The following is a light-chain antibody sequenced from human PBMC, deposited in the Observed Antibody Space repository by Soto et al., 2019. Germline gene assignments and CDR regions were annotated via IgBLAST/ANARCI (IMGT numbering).Light chain of an antibody. Sequence: QSALTQPASVSGSPGQSITISCTGTSSGVGGYNYVSWYQQHPGKAPKLMIYDVSNRPSGVSNRFSGSKSGNTASLTISGLQAEDEADYYCSSYTSSSTWVFGTGTKLTVL. V-gene: IGLV2-14*01. CDR3: SSYTSSSTWV. J-gene: IGLJ1*01. CDR1: SSGVGGYNY. CDR2: DVS.